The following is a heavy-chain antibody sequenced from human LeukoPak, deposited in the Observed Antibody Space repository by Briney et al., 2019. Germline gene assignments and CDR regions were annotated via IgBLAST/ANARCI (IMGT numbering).Heavy chain of an antibody. V-gene: IGHV1-18*01. CDR2: ISAYNGKT. CDR3: ARDPDCSSTSCYHFDY. CDR1: GYTFTSYG. D-gene: IGHD2-2*01. Sequence: ASVKVSCKASGYTFTSYGISWVRQAPGQGLEWMGWISAYNGKTNYAPKLQGRVTMTTVTSTSTAYMELSRLRSDDTAVYYCARDPDCSSTSCYHFDYWGQGTLVTVSS. J-gene: IGHJ4*02.